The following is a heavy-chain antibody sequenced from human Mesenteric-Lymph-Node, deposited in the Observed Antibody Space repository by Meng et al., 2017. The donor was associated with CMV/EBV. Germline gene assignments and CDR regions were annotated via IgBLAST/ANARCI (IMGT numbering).Heavy chain of an antibody. D-gene: IGHD1-14*01. J-gene: IGHJ4*02. V-gene: IGHV4-39*01. CDR1: GAPIIRSGSY. CDR2: SFYSGTT. Sequence: VSGAPIIRSGSYWGWVRQPPGKGLEWIGSSFYSGTTYYNPSLKSRVTISVDTSKNQFSLKLSSVTAADTAVYYCARQIAGTTHNFEYWGQGTLVTVSS. CDR3: ARQIAGTTHNFEY.